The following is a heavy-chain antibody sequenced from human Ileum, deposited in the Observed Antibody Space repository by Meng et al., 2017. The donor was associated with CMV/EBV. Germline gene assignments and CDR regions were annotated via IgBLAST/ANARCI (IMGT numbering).Heavy chain of an antibody. CDR1: GASISRNY. CDR2: INKSGTT. CDR3: ARDSEGYCSSTSCRSYWYFDL. V-gene: IGHV4-59*01. J-gene: IGHJ2*01. D-gene: IGHD2-2*01. Sequence: SETLSLTCSVSGASISRNYWSWIRQSAGKGLEWIGYINKSGTTDYNPSLKSRVTISIDTSKNQFSLTLYSVTAADTAVYYCARDSEGYCSSTSCRSYWYFDLWGRGTLVTVSS.